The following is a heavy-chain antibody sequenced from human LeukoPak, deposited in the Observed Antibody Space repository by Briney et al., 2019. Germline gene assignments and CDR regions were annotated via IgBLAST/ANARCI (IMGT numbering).Heavy chain of an antibody. V-gene: IGHV3-7*03. CDR1: GFTFSSYW. Sequence: GGSLRLSCAASGFTFSSYWMSWVRQAPGKGLEWVANIKQDGSEKYYVDSVKGRFTISRDNAKNSLYLQMNSLRDEDTAVYYCATLIDSSGWEPPDYWGQGTLVTVSS. CDR2: IKQDGSEK. J-gene: IGHJ4*02. CDR3: ATLIDSSGWEPPDY. D-gene: IGHD6-19*01.